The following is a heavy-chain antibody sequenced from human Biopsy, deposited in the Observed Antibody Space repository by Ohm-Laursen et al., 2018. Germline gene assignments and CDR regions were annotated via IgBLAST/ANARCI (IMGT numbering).Heavy chain of an antibody. D-gene: IGHD3-3*01. J-gene: IGHJ4*02. CDR3: AKGITVYGVVLPYYFDD. CDR1: GASLSSHY. Sequence: SDTLSLTCTVSGASLSSHYWSWIRQPPGKGLEWLGYFYGSGNTYYNPSLKSRVTISVDPSKNQFSLKLNAVTAADTAVYYCAKGITVYGVVLPYYFDDWGQGTLVTVSS. V-gene: IGHV4-59*11. CDR2: FYGSGNT.